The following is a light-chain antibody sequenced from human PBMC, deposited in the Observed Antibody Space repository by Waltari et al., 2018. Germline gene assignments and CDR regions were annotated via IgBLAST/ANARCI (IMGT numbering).Light chain of an antibody. V-gene: IGLV2-14*01. J-gene: IGLJ3*02. Sequence: QSALTQPASVSGSPGQSITISCSGTTSDLGGYNYVSWYQQPPGKAPKLIIYDVTSRPSGVSNRFSGSKSGNTASLTISGLQAEDEADYYCCSFTSSSTWVFGGGTKLT. CDR3: CSFTSSSTWV. CDR1: TSDLGGYNY. CDR2: DVT.